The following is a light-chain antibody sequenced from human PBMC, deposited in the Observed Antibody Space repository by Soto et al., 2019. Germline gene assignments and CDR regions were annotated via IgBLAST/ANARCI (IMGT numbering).Light chain of an antibody. CDR3: QKYNSALPI. CDR2: AAS. Sequence: DIQMTQSPSSLSAYVGDRVTITCRASQGISNYLSWYQQKPGKVPKLLIYAASTLQSGVPSRFSGSGSGTDFTLTISSLQPEEVATYYCQKYNSALPIFGQGTRLEIK. V-gene: IGKV1-27*01. J-gene: IGKJ5*01. CDR1: QGISNY.